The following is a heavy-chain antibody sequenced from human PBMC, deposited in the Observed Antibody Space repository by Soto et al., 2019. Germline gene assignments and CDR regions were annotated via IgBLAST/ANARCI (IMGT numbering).Heavy chain of an antibody. CDR3: AKDRGPGYSSGWLYYYYYGMDV. CDR2: ISYDGSNK. Sequence: QVQLVESGGGVVQPGRSLRLSCAASGFTFSSYGMHWVRQAPGKELEWVAVISYDGSNKYYADSVKGRFTISRDNSKNTLYLQMNSLRGEDTAVYYCAKDRGPGYSSGWLYYYYYGMDVWGQGTTVTVSS. CDR1: GFTFSSYG. V-gene: IGHV3-30*18. J-gene: IGHJ6*02. D-gene: IGHD6-19*01.